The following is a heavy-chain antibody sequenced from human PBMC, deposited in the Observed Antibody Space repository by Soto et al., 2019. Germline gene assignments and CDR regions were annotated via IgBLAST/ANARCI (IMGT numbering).Heavy chain of an antibody. D-gene: IGHD3-16*01. Sequence: QVQLQESGPGLVKPSQTLSLTCTVSGGSISSGGYYWSWIRQHPGKGLEWIGYIYYSGSTYYNPSLKSRVTISVDTAKSQVSLKLSSVTAADTAVYDCAIDMKRVQDVWGQGTTVTVSS. CDR2: IYYSGST. CDR3: AIDMKRVQDV. V-gene: IGHV4-31*03. CDR1: GGSISSGGYY. J-gene: IGHJ6*02.